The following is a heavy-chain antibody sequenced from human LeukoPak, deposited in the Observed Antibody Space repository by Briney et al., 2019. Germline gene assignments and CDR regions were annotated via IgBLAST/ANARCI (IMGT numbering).Heavy chain of an antibody. CDR3: AKDLRDYYGSGTSNWFDP. CDR1: GFTFSNYW. J-gene: IGHJ5*02. CDR2: IYSDGSST. Sequence: GGSLRLSCAASGFTFSNYWMHWVRQAPGKGLVWVSRIYSDGSSTNYADSVKGRFTISRDNAKNTLYLQMNSLRAEGTAVYYCAKDLRDYYGSGTSNWFDPWGQGTLVTVSS. D-gene: IGHD3-10*01. V-gene: IGHV3-74*01.